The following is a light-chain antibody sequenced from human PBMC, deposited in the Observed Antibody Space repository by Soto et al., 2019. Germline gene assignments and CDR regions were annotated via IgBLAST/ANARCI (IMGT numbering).Light chain of an antibody. V-gene: IGKV3-11*01. CDR2: NAS. CDR3: HQLSNWPRT. CDR1: QSIRTY. J-gene: IGKJ4*01. Sequence: EIVLTQSPATLSLFPGERATLSCRASQSIRTYLAWYQQKPGQAPRLLISNASNRATGIPARFSGSGSGTDFSLTISSLEAEDFAVYYCHQLSNWPRTFGGGTKVEIK.